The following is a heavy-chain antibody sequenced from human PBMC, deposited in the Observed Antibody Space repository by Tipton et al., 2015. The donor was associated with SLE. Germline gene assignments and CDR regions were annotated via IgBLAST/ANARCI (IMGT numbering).Heavy chain of an antibody. CDR3: ASSGDGYTYYYYGMDV. V-gene: IGHV3-21*01. J-gene: IGHJ6*02. CDR2: ISSGSSYI. CDR1: GFTFSSYS. Sequence: GSLRLSCAASGFTFSSYSMNWVRQAPGKGLEWVSSISSGSSYIYYADSVKGRFTISRDNAKNSLSLQMNSLRAEDTAVYYCASSGDGYTYYYYGMDVWGQGTTVTVSS. D-gene: IGHD5-24*01.